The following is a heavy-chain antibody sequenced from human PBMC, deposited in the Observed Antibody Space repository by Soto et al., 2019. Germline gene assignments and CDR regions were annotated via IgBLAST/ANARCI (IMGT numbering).Heavy chain of an antibody. CDR1: GGSISSGVYN. V-gene: IGHV4-30-4*08. CDR2: NYYSGHT. CDR3: AGDRRHDYRSGYANL. Sequence: SETLSLTCTVSGGSISSGVYNWSRLRPPPGKGLEGIRYNYYSGHTCYTPTRHPRVSISADTSKNHFSLNPTSVAAADTAEYFCAGDRRHDYRSGYANLWREAILVTFSA. D-gene: IGHD3-3*01. J-gene: IGHJ4*02.